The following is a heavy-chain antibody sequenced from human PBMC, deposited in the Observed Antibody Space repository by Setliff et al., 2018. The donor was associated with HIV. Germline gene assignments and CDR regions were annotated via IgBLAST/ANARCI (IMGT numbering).Heavy chain of an antibody. Sequence: SETLSLTCTVTGGSISSGGFYWTWIRQHPGKGLEWIGYIYNTGSTDHSPSLESRVTISIDTSKNQFSLKLSSVTAADTAVYYCARSPRIGVAGEFEYWGQGTLVTVSS. CDR2: IYNTGST. CDR3: ARSPRIGVAGEFEY. J-gene: IGHJ4*02. V-gene: IGHV4-31*03. D-gene: IGHD6-19*01. CDR1: GGSISSGGFY.